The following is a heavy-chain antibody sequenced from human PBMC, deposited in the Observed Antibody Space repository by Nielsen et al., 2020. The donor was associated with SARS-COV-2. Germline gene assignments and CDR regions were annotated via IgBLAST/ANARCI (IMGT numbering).Heavy chain of an antibody. CDR2: IYSGGST. V-gene: IGHV3-53*01. CDR1: GFTVSSNY. CDR3: ARGPITFGGVIVPFDY. Sequence: GESLKISCAAPGFTVSSNYMNWVRQAPGKGLEWVSVIYSGGSTFYADSVKGRFTISRDNSKNTLYLQMNSLRAEDTAVYYCARGPITFGGVIVPFDYWGQGTLVTVSS. D-gene: IGHD3-16*02. J-gene: IGHJ4*02.